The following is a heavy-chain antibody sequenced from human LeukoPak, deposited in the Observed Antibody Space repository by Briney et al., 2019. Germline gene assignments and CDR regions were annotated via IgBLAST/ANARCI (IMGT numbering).Heavy chain of an antibody. CDR3: ARRDSSSWYDDY. CDR1: GGSMSSYY. D-gene: IGHD6-13*01. Sequence: SETLSLTCTVSGGSMSSYYWSWVRQPPGKGLEWIGNIHHSGSTNYHSSLKSRVTMSIDTSKNLFSLNLNSVTAADTAVYYCARRDSSSWYDDYWGQGTLVTVSS. V-gene: IGHV4-59*01. J-gene: IGHJ4*02. CDR2: IHHSGST.